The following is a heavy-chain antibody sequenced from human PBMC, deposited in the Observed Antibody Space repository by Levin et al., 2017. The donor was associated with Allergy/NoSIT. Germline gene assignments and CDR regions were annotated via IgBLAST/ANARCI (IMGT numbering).Heavy chain of an antibody. J-gene: IGHJ4*02. D-gene: IGHD1-26*01. Sequence: SQTLSLTCTVSGGSISSGGYYWSWIRQHPGKGLEWIGYIYYSGSTYYNPSLKSRVTISVDTSKNQFSLKLSSVTAADTAVYYCASIDSGSYYVVDYWGQGTLVTVSS. CDR3: ASIDSGSYYVVDY. CDR1: GGSISSGGYY. V-gene: IGHV4-31*03. CDR2: IYYSGST.